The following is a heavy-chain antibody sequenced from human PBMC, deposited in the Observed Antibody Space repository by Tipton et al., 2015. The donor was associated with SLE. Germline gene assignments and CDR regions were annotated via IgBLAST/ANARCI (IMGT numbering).Heavy chain of an antibody. Sequence: TLSLTCTVSGGSISSGSYYWTWIRQPAGKGLEWIGHVYTSGSTSYNPSLKSRVTISVDTSKNHFSLNLGSVTAADTAVYYCGRESRGAFDVWGLGTMVTVSS. CDR3: GRESRGAFDV. D-gene: IGHD3-10*01. J-gene: IGHJ3*01. V-gene: IGHV4-61*09. CDR2: VYTSGST. CDR1: GGSISSGSYY.